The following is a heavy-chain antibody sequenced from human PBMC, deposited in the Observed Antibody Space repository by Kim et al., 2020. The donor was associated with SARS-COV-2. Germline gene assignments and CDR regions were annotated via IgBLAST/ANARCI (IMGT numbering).Heavy chain of an antibody. V-gene: IGHV3-30*04. CDR3: ARGNSGSYLYGMDV. D-gene: IGHD1-26*01. CDR1: GFTFSSYA. J-gene: IGHJ6*02. Sequence: GGSLRLSCAASGFTFSSYAMHWVRQAPGKGLEWVAVISYDGSNKYYADSVKDRFTISRDNSKNTLYLQMNSLRAEDTAVYYCARGNSGSYLYGMDVWGQGTTVTVSS. CDR2: ISYDGSNK.